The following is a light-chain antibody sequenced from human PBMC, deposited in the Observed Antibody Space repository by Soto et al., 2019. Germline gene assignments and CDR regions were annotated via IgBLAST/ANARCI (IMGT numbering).Light chain of an antibody. V-gene: IGKV3-11*01. Sequence: EIVLTQSPATLSLSPGERATLSCRACQSVSSYLAWYQQRPGQAPRLLIYDASNRATGVPARFSGSGSGTDFTLTISSLEPEDFAVYYCQQRSSWPPTFGQGTRLEIK. J-gene: IGKJ5*01. CDR1: QSVSSY. CDR2: DAS. CDR3: QQRSSWPPT.